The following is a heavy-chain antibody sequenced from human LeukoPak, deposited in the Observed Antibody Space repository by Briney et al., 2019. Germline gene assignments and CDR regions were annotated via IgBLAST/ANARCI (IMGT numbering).Heavy chain of an antibody. V-gene: IGHV4-4*07. CDR1: GGSISNYY. Sequence: PSKTLSLTCTVSGGSISNYYWSWIRKPAGKGLESLGRIFASGTTHDNPSLKSRVTVSVDTSKNQFSLRLTSVTAADTAVYYCTRDPGHYGVDVWGQGTTVTVSS. CDR2: IFASGTT. CDR3: TRDPGHYGVDV. J-gene: IGHJ6*02.